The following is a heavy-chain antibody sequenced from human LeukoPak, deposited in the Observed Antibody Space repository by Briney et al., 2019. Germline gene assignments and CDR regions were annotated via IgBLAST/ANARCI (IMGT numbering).Heavy chain of an antibody. CDR3: ASSRIAVAGESDY. D-gene: IGHD6-19*01. V-gene: IGHV3-30*02. J-gene: IGHJ4*02. Sequence: GGSLRLSCAASGFTFSSYGMHWVRQAPGKGLEWVAFIRYDGSNKYYADSVKGRFTISRDSSKNTLYLQMNSLRAEDTAVYYCASSRIAVAGESDYWGQGTLVTVSS. CDR1: GFTFSSYG. CDR2: IRYDGSNK.